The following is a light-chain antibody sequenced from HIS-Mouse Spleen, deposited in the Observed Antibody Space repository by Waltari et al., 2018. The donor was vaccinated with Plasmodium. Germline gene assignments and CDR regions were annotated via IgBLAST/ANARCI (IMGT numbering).Light chain of an antibody. CDR3: QQYNNWSFT. CDR2: GAS. CDR1: QSVSSN. V-gene: IGKV3-15*01. J-gene: IGKJ3*01. Sequence: EIVMTHSPAPLSVSPGQRATLSCRASQSVSSNLAWYQQKPAQPPRLLIYGASTRATGIPARFSGSGSGTEFTLTISSLQSEDFAVYYCQQYNNWSFTFGPGTKVDIK.